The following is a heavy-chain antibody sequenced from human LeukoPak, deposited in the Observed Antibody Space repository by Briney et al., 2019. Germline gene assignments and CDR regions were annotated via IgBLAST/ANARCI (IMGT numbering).Heavy chain of an antibody. CDR3: VRSRYSGSSLDY. J-gene: IGHJ4*02. CDR2: ISGSGGST. V-gene: IGHV3-23*01. Sequence: PGGSLRLSCAASGFTFSSYAMSWVRQAPGKGLEWVSAISGSGGSTYYADSVKGRFTISRDNAKNTLYLQMNSLRAEDTAVYFCVRSRYSGSSLDYWGQGILVTVSS. CDR1: GFTFSSYA. D-gene: IGHD1-26*01.